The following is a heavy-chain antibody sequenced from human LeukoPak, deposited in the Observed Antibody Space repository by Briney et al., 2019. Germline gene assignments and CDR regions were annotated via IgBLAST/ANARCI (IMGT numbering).Heavy chain of an antibody. Sequence: ASVKVSCKASGYTFTRYAMNWVRQAPGQGLEWMGWINPNSGGTNYAQKFQGRVTMTRDTSISTAYMELSRLRSDDTAMYYCARSSGWKYNIDYWGQGTLVTVSS. J-gene: IGHJ4*02. D-gene: IGHD6-19*01. V-gene: IGHV1-2*02. CDR3: ARSSGWKYNIDY. CDR2: INPNSGGT. CDR1: GYTFTRYA.